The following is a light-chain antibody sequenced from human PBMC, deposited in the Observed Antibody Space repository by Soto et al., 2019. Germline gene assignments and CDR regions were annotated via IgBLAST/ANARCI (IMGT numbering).Light chain of an antibody. CDR2: KAS. CDR3: QQYNNYPFT. V-gene: IGKV1-5*03. CDR1: QSISSW. Sequence: DIPMTQSPSTLSASVGDRVTITCRASQSISSWLAWYQQKPGKAPKLLIYKASNLESGVPSRFGGSGSGTEFTLTISGLQPDDFATYYCQQYNNYPFTFGPGTKVDIK. J-gene: IGKJ3*01.